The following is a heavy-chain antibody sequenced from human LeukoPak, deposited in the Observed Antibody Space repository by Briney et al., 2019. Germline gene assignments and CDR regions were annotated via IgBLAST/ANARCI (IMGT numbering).Heavy chain of an antibody. V-gene: IGHV3-48*03. J-gene: IGHJ5*02. Sequence: GGSLRLSCAASGFTFSSYEMNWVRQAPGKGLEWVSYISGSGTTVNYADSVKGRFTISRDNAKNSLYMQMNSLRAEDTAVYYCARSEFDPWGQGTLVTVSS. CDR3: ARSEFDP. CDR2: ISGSGTTV. CDR1: GFTFSSYE.